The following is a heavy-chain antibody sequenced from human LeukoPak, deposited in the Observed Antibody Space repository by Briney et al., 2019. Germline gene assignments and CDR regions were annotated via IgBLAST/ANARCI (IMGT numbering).Heavy chain of an antibody. CDR1: VGTFSSYA. CDR3: ARSPRITMVQGVIITNSYFDY. Sequence: SAMDSCKASVGTFSSYAISWARPAPGRGGEWMGRIFHIIRVGNSAEKFQGRATITADKSTSTAYMELSSLRSEDTAVYYCARSPRITMVQGVIITNSYFDYWGQGTLVTVSS. J-gene: IGHJ4*02. V-gene: IGHV1-69*04. CDR2: IFHIIRVG. D-gene: IGHD3-10*01.